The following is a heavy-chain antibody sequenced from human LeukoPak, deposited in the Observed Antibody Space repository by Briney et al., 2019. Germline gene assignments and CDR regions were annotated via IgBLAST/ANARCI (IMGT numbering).Heavy chain of an antibody. CDR1: GYTFTSYD. D-gene: IGHD6-19*01. CDR2: MSPNNGKT. V-gene: IGHV1-8*01. Sequence: ASVKVSCKASGYTFTSYDISWVRQAPGQGREWMGWMSPNNGKTGYAQKFQGRVTITRNISISTAYMELTSLRSEDTAIYYCARGLRQWLVEGAFDVWGQGTLVTVSS. J-gene: IGHJ3*01. CDR3: ARGLRQWLVEGAFDV.